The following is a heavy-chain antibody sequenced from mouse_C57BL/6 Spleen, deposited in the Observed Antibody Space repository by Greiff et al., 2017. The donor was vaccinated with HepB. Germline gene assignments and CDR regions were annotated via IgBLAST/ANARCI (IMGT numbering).Heavy chain of an antibody. J-gene: IGHJ2*01. CDR2: INPSSGYT. V-gene: IGHV1-4*01. CDR1: GYTFTSYT. CDR3: AREETAQDFDY. Sequence: VHLVESGAELARPGASVKMSCKASGYTFTSYTMHWVKQRPGQGLEWIGYINPSSGYTKYNQKFKDKATLTADKSSSTAYMQLSSLTSEDSAVYYCAREETAQDFDYWGQGTTLTVSS. D-gene: IGHD3-2*02.